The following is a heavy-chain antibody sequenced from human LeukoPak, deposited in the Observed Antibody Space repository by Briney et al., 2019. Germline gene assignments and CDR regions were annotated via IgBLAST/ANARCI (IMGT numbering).Heavy chain of an antibody. CDR2: IYPGDSDI. J-gene: IGHJ6*02. D-gene: IGHD3-10*01. Sequence: PGESLKISCKGSAYSFNSYWIALVRQMPGKGLEWMGIIYPGDSDIRYSPSFQGQVTISGDKSINTAYLQWSSLKASDTAMYYCSRLGSRVRGVNFYYYIGMDVWGQGATVTVSS. CDR3: SRLGSRVRGVNFYYYIGMDV. CDR1: AYSFNSYW. V-gene: IGHV5-51*01.